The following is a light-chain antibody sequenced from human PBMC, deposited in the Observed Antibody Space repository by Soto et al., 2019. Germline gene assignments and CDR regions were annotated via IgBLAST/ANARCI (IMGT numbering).Light chain of an antibody. J-gene: IGKJ5*01. Sequence: EIVTTQSPATLSLSPGERATLSCRASQSISSDVAWYQQKPGQAPRLLIYGASSRATGIPDRFSGSGSGTDFTLTISRLEPEDFAVYYCQQYGSPITFGQGTRLEI. CDR3: QQYGSPIT. CDR2: GAS. V-gene: IGKV3-20*01. CDR1: QSISSD.